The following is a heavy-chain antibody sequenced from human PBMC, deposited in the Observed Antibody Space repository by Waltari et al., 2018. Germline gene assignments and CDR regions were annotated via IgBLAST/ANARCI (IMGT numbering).Heavy chain of an antibody. CDR1: GFTFSSYS. D-gene: IGHD6-6*01. V-gene: IGHV3-48*04. CDR2: ISSSSSTI. Sequence: EVQLVESGGGLVQPGGSLRLSCAASGFTFSSYSMNWVGQAPGKGLEWVSYISSSSSTIYYADSVKGRFTISRDNAKNSLYLQMNSLRAEDTAVYYCARDGKSIAAPPLDYWGQGTLVTVSS. CDR3: ARDGKSIAAPPLDY. J-gene: IGHJ4*02.